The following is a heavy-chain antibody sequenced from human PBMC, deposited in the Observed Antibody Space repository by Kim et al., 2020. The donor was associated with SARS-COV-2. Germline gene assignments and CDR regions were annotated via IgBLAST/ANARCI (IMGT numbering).Heavy chain of an antibody. CDR2: IYPGDSDT. D-gene: IGHD6-19*01. Sequence: GESLKISCKGSGYSFTSYWIGWVRQMPGKGLEWMGIIYPGDSDTRYSPSFQGQVTISADKSISTAYLQWSSLKASDTAMYYCARHPGLMYSSGWWGDWGQGTLVTVSS. CDR1: GYSFTSYW. J-gene: IGHJ4*02. CDR3: ARHPGLMYSSGWWGD. V-gene: IGHV5-51*01.